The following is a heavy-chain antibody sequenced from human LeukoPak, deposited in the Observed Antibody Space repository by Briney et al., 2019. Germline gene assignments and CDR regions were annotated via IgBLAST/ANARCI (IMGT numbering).Heavy chain of an antibody. CDR3: ARSSSSWYIDY. CDR2: INPNSGGT. J-gene: IGHJ4*02. V-gene: IGHV1-2*02. D-gene: IGHD6-13*01. Sequence: ASVKVSCKSSGYIFTACYIHWVRQAPGQGPEWMGCINPNSGGTNYAQRFQGRVSMTTDTSLTTTYMEVSRLRSDDTAIYYCARSSSSWYIDYWGQGALVTVSS. CDR1: GYIFTACY.